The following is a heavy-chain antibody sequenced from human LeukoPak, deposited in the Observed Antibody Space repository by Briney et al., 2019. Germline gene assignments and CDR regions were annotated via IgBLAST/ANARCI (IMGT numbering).Heavy chain of an antibody. CDR1: GGSFSGYY. J-gene: IGHJ4*02. CDR3: ARGRGGTLAVAGRGRAYYFDY. Sequence: SETLSLTCAVYGGSFSGYYWSWIRQPPGKGLEWIGEINHSGSTNYNPSLKSRVTISVDTSKNQFSLKLSSVTAADTAVYYCARGRGGTLAVAGRGRAYYFDYWGQGILVTVSS. D-gene: IGHD6-19*01. V-gene: IGHV4-34*01. CDR2: INHSGST.